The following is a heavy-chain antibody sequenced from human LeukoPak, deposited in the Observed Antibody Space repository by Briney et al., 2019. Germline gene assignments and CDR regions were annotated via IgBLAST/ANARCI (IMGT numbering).Heavy chain of an antibody. CDR1: GGSFSGYY. CDR2: INHSGST. D-gene: IGHD3-22*01. J-gene: IGHJ3*02. Sequence: PSETLSLTCAVYGGSFSGYYWSWIRQPPGKGLEWIGEINHSGSTNYNPSLKSRVTISVDTSKNQFSLKLSSVTAADTAVYYCASDSSGSHDAFDIWGQGTMVTVSS. V-gene: IGHV4-34*01. CDR3: ASDSSGSHDAFDI.